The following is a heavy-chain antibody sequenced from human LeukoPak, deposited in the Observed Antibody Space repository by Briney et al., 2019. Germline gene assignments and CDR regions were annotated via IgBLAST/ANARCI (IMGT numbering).Heavy chain of an antibody. J-gene: IGHJ4*02. V-gene: IGHV3-9*01. CDR3: AKDINYYGSGWGYFDY. CDR1: GFTFDDYA. Sequence: GGSLRLSCAASGFTFDDYAMHWVRQDPGEGLEWVLGLSWNSGSIGYADSVKGRFTISRDNAKNSLYLQMNSLRAEDTALYYCAKDINYYGSGWGYFDYWGQGTLVTVSS. D-gene: IGHD3-10*01. CDR2: LSWNSGSI.